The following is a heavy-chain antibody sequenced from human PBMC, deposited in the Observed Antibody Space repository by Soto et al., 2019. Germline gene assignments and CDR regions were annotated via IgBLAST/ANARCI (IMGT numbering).Heavy chain of an antibody. CDR1: GFIFSDYD. D-gene: IGHD6-19*01. J-gene: IGHJ4*02. V-gene: IGHV3-23*01. CDR3: ARTVAGDN. Sequence: EVQLLESGGGLVQPGGSLRLSCAASGFIFSDYDMNWVRQAPGKGLEWVSTINRSGGGTYHPDSVKGRFTISRDNSKNTLYLQMNSLRVEDTAVYYCARTVAGDNWGQGTLVTVSS. CDR2: INRSGGGT.